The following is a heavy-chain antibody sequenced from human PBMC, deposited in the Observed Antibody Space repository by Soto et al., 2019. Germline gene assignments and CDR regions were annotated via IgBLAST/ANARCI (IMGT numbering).Heavy chain of an antibody. CDR3: ARGVDYDFWSGPSPSDY. Sequence: SEPLSLTCTVSGGSISSYYWSWIRQPPGKGLEWIGYIYYSGSTNYNPSLKSRVTISVDTSKNQFSLKLSSVTAADTAVYYCARGVDYDFWSGPSPSDYWGQGTLVTVSS. CDR1: GGSISSYY. CDR2: IYYSGST. J-gene: IGHJ4*02. D-gene: IGHD3-3*01. V-gene: IGHV4-59*01.